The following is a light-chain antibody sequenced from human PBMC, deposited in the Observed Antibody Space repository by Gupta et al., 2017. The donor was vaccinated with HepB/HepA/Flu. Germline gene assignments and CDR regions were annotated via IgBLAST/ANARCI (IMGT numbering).Light chain of an antibody. Sequence: SVSPGETVTLTFALSSGSVSTNYYPIWYPPPPGPAPRTLIYTTNPRSAGVPDRFSGSIHGDKAALTITGAQADDESDYYCLLFRGSGVWLFGGGTKLTVL. V-gene: IGLV8-61*01. CDR3: LLFRGSGVWL. CDR1: SGSVSTNYY. J-gene: IGLJ3*02. CDR2: TTN.